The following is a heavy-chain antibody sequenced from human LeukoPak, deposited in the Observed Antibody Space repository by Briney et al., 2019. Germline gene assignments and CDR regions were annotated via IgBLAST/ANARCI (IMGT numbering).Heavy chain of an antibody. CDR2: IYYSGST. CDR1: GGSISSYY. V-gene: IGHV4-59*01. D-gene: IGHD7-27*01. Sequence: SETLSLTCTVSGGSISSYYWSWIRQPPGKGLEWIGYIYYSGSTNYNPSLKSRVTISVDTSKNQLSLKLSSVTAADTAVYYCARGLGGNSNFDYWGQGTLVTVSS. J-gene: IGHJ4*02. CDR3: ARGLGGNSNFDY.